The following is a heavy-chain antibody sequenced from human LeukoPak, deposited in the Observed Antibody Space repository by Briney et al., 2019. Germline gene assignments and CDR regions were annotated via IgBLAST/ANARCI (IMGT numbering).Heavy chain of an antibody. Sequence: SGTLSLTCAVSGSSISSSNWWSWVRQPPGKGLEWIGEIYHSGSTNYNPSLKSRVTISVDKSKNQFSLNLSSVTAADTAVYYCARDQALGYGWPTVLAIDIWGQGTMVTVSS. V-gene: IGHV4-4*02. J-gene: IGHJ3*02. D-gene: IGHD6-19*01. CDR2: IYHSGST. CDR3: ARDQALGYGWPTVLAIDI. CDR1: GSSISSSNW.